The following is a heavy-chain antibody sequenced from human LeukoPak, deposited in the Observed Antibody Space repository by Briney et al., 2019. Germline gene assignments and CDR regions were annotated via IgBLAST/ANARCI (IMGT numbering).Heavy chain of an antibody. J-gene: IGHJ4*02. V-gene: IGHV4-59*05. D-gene: IGHD6-6*01. CDR3: ASGYSSSSFDY. Sequence: SETLSLTCTVSGGSISSYYWSWIWQPPGKGLEWIGSIYYTENTYYNPSLKSRVTISVDTSKNQFSLKLNSVTAADTAVYYCASGYSSSSFDYWGQGTLVTVSS. CDR2: IYYTENT. CDR1: GGSISSYY.